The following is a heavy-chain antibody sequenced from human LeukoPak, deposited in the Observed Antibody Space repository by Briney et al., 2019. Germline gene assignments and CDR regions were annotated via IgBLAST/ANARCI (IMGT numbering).Heavy chain of an antibody. D-gene: IGHD3-16*01. J-gene: IGHJ4*02. CDR2: INPDGTGS. V-gene: IGHV3-74*01. CDR3: TRNLYGDC. Sequence: TGGSLRLSCAASGFTFSTYWMHWVRQAPGKGLVWVSRINPDGTGSYYADSVKGRFTISRDNAKNTLYLQMNSLRAEDTAVYYCTRNLYGDCWGQGTLVTVSS. CDR1: GFTFSTYW.